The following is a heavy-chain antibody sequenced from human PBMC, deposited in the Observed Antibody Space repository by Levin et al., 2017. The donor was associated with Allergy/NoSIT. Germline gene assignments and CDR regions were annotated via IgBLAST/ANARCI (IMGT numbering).Heavy chain of an antibody. CDR1: GFSLSTRGMR. J-gene: IGHJ4*02. D-gene: IGHD2-15*01. Sequence: SGPTLVKPTQTLTLTCTFSGFSLSTRGMRVTWIRQPPGKALEWLARIDWDDEKFYSTSLKTRLTISKDTSKNLVVLTMTNVDPVDTATYYCASGWTLDYWGQGTLVTVSS. CDR3: ASGWTLDY. CDR2: IDWDDEK. V-gene: IGHV2-70*04.